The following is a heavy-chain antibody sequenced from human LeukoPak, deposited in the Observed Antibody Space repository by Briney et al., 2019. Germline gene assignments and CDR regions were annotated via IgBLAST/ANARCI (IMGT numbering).Heavy chain of an antibody. D-gene: IGHD2-2*01. CDR1: GYTFTGYY. V-gene: IGHV1-2*04. CDR3: AREPLGYCSSTSCFFGHAFDI. CDR2: INPNSGGT. J-gene: IGHJ3*02. Sequence: ASVKVSCKASGYTFTGYYMHWVRQAPGQGLEWMGWINPNSGGTNYAQKFQGWVTLTRDTSISTAYMELSRLRSDDAAVYYCAREPLGYCSSTSCFFGHAFDIWGQGTMVTVSS.